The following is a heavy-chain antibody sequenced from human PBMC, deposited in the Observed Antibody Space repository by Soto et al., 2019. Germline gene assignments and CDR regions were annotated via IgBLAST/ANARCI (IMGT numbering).Heavy chain of an antibody. D-gene: IGHD3-22*01. V-gene: IGHV4-34*01. CDR3: DSSGYDNWFDP. Sequence: SETLSLTCAVYGGSFSGYYWTWIRQPPGTGLEWIGEINHIGSTNYNPSLKSRVTISVDTSKNQFSLKLTSVTAADTAVYYYDSSGYDNWFDPWGQGTLVTVSS. J-gene: IGHJ5*02. CDR1: GGSFSGYY. CDR2: INHIGST.